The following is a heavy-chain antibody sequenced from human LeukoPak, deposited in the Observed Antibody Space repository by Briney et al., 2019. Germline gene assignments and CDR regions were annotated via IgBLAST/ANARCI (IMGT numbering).Heavy chain of an antibody. CDR3: ARRYGSGSSGTFDY. Sequence: PSETLSLTCTVSGDSINSFYWSWIRQPPGKGLEWIGEINHSGSTNYNPSLKSRVTISVDTSKNQFSLKLSSVTAADTAVYYCARRYGSGSSGTFDYWGQGTLVTVSS. J-gene: IGHJ4*02. D-gene: IGHD3-10*01. CDR2: INHSGST. V-gene: IGHV4-34*01. CDR1: GDSINSFY.